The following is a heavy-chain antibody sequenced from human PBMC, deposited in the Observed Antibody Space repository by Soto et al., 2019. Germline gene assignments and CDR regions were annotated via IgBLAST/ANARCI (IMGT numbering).Heavy chain of an antibody. CDR2: INPATGAA. V-gene: IGHV1-2*02. J-gene: IGHJ3*02. Sequence: QLHLVQSGAVVKKPGASVTVSCSASGYPVTAYYMHWVRQAPGRGLEWMGGINPATGAAKYTQTSKGTVTTTRDTSTSSVSMGLSGLTSADPAVLYWPRGGGVGVAGSAAFDMWGQGTLVTVSS. D-gene: IGHD3-3*01. CDR3: PRGGGVGVAGSAAFDM. CDR1: GYPVTAYY.